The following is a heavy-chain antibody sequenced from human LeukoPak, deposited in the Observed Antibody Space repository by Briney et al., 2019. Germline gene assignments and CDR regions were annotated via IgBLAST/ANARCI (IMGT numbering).Heavy chain of an antibody. Sequence: KASQTLSLTCAVSGGSISSGGYSWSWIRQPPGKGLEWIGYIYHSGSTYYNPSLKSRVTISVDRSKNQFSLKLSSVTAADTAVYYCARDGGSSSGVENWFDPWGQGTLVTVSS. CDR3: ARDGGSSSGVENWFDP. V-gene: IGHV4-30-2*01. J-gene: IGHJ5*02. CDR1: GGSISSGGYS. D-gene: IGHD6-13*01. CDR2: IYHSGST.